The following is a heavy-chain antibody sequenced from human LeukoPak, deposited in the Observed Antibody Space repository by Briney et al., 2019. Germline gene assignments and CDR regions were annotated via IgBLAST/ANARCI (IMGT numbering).Heavy chain of an antibody. Sequence: ASVKVSCKASGYIFTSYDINWVRQATGQGLEWMGWMNPNSGNTGYAQKFQGRVTIARNTSISTVYMELSRLRSEDTAVYYCAREDYYDSGSNDYWGQGTLVTVSS. CDR1: GYIFTSYD. D-gene: IGHD3-22*01. J-gene: IGHJ4*02. CDR3: AREDYYDSGSNDY. V-gene: IGHV1-8*03. CDR2: MNPNSGNT.